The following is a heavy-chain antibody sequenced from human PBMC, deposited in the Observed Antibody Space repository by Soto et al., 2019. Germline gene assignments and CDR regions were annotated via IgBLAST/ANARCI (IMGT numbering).Heavy chain of an antibody. CDR1: GFTFTSYA. J-gene: IGHJ4*02. V-gene: IGHV3-23*01. CDR2: ISGSGSGT. Sequence: GGSLRLSCAASGFTFTSYAMNWVRQAPGKGLEWVSAISGSGSGTYYADSEKGRFTISRDNSKNTLYLQMDSLRAEDTAVYSCAKGGDSSYWSNYFDSWGQGTLVTVSS. CDR3: AKGGDSSYWSNYFDS. D-gene: IGHD6-6*01.